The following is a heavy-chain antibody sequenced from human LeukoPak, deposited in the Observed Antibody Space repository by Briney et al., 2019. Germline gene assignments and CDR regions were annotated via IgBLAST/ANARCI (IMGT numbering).Heavy chain of an antibody. Sequence: KPSETLSLTCSVSGGSIGDNYWTWIRQPPGKGLEWIGYIHAGGNTNYNPALNSRATFSIATSRTQFSLRLTSVSAADTAIYYCATQYYHINVWGKGTSVTVSS. CDR3: ATQYYHINV. V-gene: IGHV4-59*01. J-gene: IGHJ6*04. CDR2: IHAGGNT. D-gene: IGHD2/OR15-2a*01. CDR1: GGSIGDNY.